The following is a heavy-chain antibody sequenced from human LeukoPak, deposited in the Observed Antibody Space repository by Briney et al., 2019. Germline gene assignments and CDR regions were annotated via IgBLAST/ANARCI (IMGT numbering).Heavy chain of an antibody. Sequence: PGGSLRLSCAASGFTVSSNYMSWVRQAPGKGLEWIGSIYYSGSTYYNPSLKSRVTISVDTSKNQFSLKLSSVTAADTAVYYCARVFRFWSGYYYYYYMDVWGKGTTVTVSS. CDR1: GFTVSSNY. CDR3: ARVFRFWSGYYYYYYMDV. D-gene: IGHD3-3*01. V-gene: IGHV4-39*07. CDR2: IYYSGST. J-gene: IGHJ6*03.